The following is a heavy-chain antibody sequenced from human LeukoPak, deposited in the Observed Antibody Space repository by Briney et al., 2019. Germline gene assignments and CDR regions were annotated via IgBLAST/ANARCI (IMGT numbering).Heavy chain of an antibody. D-gene: IGHD3-22*01. V-gene: IGHV4-34*01. CDR2: INHSGST. Sequence: PSETLSLTCAVYGGSFSGYYWSWIRQPPGKGLEWIGEINHSGSTNYNPSLKSRVTISVDTSKNQFSLKLSSVTAADTAVYYCARGGHYYDSSGYYLDYFDYWGQGTLVTVSS. CDR3: ARGGHYYDSSGYYLDYFDY. CDR1: GGSFSGYY. J-gene: IGHJ4*02.